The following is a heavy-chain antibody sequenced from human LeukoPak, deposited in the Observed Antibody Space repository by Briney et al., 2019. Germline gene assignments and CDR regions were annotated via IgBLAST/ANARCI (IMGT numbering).Heavy chain of an antibody. Sequence: PSETLSLTCTVSGGSISSYYWSWIRQPAGKGLEWIGRICTSGSTNYNPSLKSRVTMSVDTSKNQFSLKLSSVTAADTAVYYCARDLGVPNYDSSGSYFDYWGQGTLVTVSS. CDR1: GGSISSYY. CDR2: ICTSGST. CDR3: ARDLGVPNYDSSGSYFDY. J-gene: IGHJ4*02. V-gene: IGHV4-4*07. D-gene: IGHD3-22*01.